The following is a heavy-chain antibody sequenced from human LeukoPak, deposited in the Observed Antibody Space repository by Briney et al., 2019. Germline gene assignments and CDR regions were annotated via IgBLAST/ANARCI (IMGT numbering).Heavy chain of an antibody. V-gene: IGHV3-23*01. J-gene: IGHJ4*02. Sequence: GGSLRLSCAASGFTFNNFAMSWVRQAPGKGLEWVSAIGGSGTATYYTDSVKGRFTISRDNSKNTLYLQMNSLRAEDTAVYYCATEFNYYGSGSYCWGQGTLVTVSS. CDR2: IGGSGTAT. D-gene: IGHD3-10*01. CDR3: ATEFNYYGSGSYC. CDR1: GFTFNNFA.